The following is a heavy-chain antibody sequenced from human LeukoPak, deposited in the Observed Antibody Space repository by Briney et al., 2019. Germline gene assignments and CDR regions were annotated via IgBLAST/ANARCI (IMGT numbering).Heavy chain of an antibody. CDR3: AREAPDVTTFGGAIH. V-gene: IGHV1-18*01. CDR1: GYTFSDYG. CDR2: ISGYNGNT. Sequence: ASVKVSCKASGYTFSDYGISWVRQAPGQGLEWMGWISGYNGNTKYSQKFQGRVTMTTDTSTSTAHMELRSLRSDDTAVYFCAREAPDVTTFGGAIHWGQGTLVTVSS. J-gene: IGHJ4*02. D-gene: IGHD3-16*01.